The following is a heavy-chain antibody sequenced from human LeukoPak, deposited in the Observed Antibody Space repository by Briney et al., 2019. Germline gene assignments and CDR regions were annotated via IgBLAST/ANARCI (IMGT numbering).Heavy chain of an antibody. J-gene: IGHJ4*02. CDR3: AKDYGSGSYYDY. V-gene: IGHV3-23*01. D-gene: IGHD3-10*01. CDR1: GVTFSNYA. Sequence: GGSLRLSCAASGVTFSNYAMSWVRQAPGRGLEWVSTISGSGDSTYYADSVKGRLTISRDNSNNMRYRQMSSPIAEGTAVYYCAKDYGSGSYYDYWGQGTLVTGPS. CDR2: ISGSGDST.